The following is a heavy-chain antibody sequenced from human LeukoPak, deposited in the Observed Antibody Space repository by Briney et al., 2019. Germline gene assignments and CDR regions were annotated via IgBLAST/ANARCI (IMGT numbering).Heavy chain of an antibody. CDR1: GYTFSSHG. CDR3: ARSTTKAFDI. CDR2: ISAYNGNT. D-gene: IGHD4-17*01. V-gene: IGHV1-18*01. J-gene: IGHJ3*02. Sequence: ASVKVSCKASGYTFSSHGISWVRQAPGQGLEWMAWISAYNGNTNYAQKLQGRVTMTTDTSTSTAYMELRSLRSDDTAVYYCARSTTKAFDIWGHGTMVTVSS.